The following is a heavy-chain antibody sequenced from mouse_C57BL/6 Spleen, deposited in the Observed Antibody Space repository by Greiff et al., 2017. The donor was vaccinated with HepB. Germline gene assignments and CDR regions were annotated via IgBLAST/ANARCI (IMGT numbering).Heavy chain of an antibody. CDR2: FHPYNDDT. J-gene: IGHJ2*01. Sequence: VMLVESGAELVKPGASVKMSCKASGYTFTTYPIEWMKQNHGKSLEGIGNFHPYNDDTKNNEKFKGKATLTVEKSSSTVYLELSRLTSDDSAVYYCARRGDYGSFYYFDYWGQGTTLTVSS. CDR1: GYTFTTYP. V-gene: IGHV1-47*01. D-gene: IGHD1-1*01. CDR3: ARRGDYGSFYYFDY.